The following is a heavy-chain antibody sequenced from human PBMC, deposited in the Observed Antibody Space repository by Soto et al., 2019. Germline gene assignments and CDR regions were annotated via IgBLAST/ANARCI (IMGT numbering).Heavy chain of an antibody. Sequence: SETLSLTCTVSGGSISSGGYYWSWIRQHPGKGLEWIGYIYYSGSTYYNPSLKSRVTISVDTSKNQFSLKLSSVTAADTAVYYRARARDYDSSGYHPDYFDYWGQGTLVTVSS. CDR2: IYYSGST. CDR3: ARARDYDSSGYHPDYFDY. V-gene: IGHV4-31*03. CDR1: GGSISSGGYY. J-gene: IGHJ4*02. D-gene: IGHD3-22*01.